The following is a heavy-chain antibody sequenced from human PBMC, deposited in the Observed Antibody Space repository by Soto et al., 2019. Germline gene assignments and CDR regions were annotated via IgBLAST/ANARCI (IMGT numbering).Heavy chain of an antibody. CDR3: ARGYCSGGSCYHTDY. V-gene: IGHV4-61*08. D-gene: IGHD2-15*01. CDR2: IYYSGST. Sequence: SETLSLTCTVSGDSISSGDYYWSWIRQPPGKGLEWIGYIYYSGSTNYNPSLKSRVTISVDTSKNQFSLKLSSVTAADTAVYYCARGYCSGGSCYHTDYWGQGTLVTVSS. CDR1: GDSISSGDYY. J-gene: IGHJ4*02.